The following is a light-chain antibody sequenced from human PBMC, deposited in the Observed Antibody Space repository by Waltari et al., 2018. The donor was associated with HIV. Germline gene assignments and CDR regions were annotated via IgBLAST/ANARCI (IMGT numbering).Light chain of an antibody. CDR1: SPNVGPNS. CDR3: ATWDDGLSGWL. Sequence: QSMLAQPPSASGTPGQKLIISCLGSSPNVGPNSVYWYHQFPGRPAKLLIYKNDQRPSGVPDRFSGSRSGTSASLAISGLRSEDEADYYCATWDDGLSGWLFGGGTKLTVL. CDR2: KND. V-gene: IGLV1-47*01. J-gene: IGLJ2*01.